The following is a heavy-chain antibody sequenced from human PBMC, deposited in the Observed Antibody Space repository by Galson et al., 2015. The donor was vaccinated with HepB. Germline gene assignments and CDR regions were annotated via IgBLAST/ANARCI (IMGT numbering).Heavy chain of an antibody. V-gene: IGHV3-48*01. J-gene: IGHJ6*02. CDR2: ISSSSSTI. CDR1: GFTFSSYS. D-gene: IGHD3-10*01. Sequence: SLRLSCAASGFTFSSYSMHWVRQAPGKGLEWVSYISSSSSTIYYADSVKGRFTISRDNAKNSLYLQMNSLRAEDTAVYYCASSGAELLWFGELLAVRLWDGMDVWGQGTTVTVSS. CDR3: ASSGAELLWFGELLAVRLWDGMDV.